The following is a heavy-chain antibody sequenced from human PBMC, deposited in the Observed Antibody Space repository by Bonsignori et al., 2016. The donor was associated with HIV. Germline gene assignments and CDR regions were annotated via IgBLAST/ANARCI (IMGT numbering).Heavy chain of an antibody. Sequence: VRQAPGKGLEWVAHIKQDGSEKYYVDSVKGRFTISRDNAKNSLYLQMNSLRAEDTAVYYCARVRNSAFDYWGQGTLVTVSS. J-gene: IGHJ4*02. D-gene: IGHD1-14*01. CDR3: ARVRNSAFDY. CDR2: IKQDGSEK. V-gene: IGHV3-7*01.